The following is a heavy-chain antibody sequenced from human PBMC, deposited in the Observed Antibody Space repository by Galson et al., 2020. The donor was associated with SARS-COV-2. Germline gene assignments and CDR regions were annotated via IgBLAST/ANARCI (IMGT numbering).Heavy chain of an antibody. V-gene: IGHV3-48*02. CDR1: GFDFSSNS. J-gene: IGHJ4*02. CDR3: TRTTFGGFDY. Sequence: GESLKISCAASGFDFSSNSMTWVRQAPGKGLEWVSYISSGGTTIYYADSVKGRFTISKDNAKKSVYLQLNSLRDEDTAVYYCTRTTFGGFDYWGRGTLVTVSS. CDR2: ISSGGTTI. D-gene: IGHD3-10*01.